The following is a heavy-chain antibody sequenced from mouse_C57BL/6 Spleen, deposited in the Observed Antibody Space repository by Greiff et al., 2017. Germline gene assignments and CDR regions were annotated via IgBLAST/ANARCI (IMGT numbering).Heavy chain of an antibody. CDR2: IDPSDSYS. CDR3: ATAQALYYAMDY. D-gene: IGHD3-2*02. Sequence: QVQLQQPGAELVMPGASVKLSCKASGYTFTSYWMHWVKQRPGQGLEWIGEIDPSDSYSNYNQKFKGKSTLTVDKSSSTAYMQLSSLTSEDSAVYYCATAQALYYAMDYWGQGTSVTVSS. V-gene: IGHV1-69*01. J-gene: IGHJ4*01. CDR1: GYTFTSYW.